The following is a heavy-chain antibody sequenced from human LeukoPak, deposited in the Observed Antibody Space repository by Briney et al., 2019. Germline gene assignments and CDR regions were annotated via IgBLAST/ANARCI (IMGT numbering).Heavy chain of an antibody. V-gene: IGHV3-13*01. CDR3: ARGGPGYYLDY. J-gene: IGHJ4*02. CDR2: IGTAGDT. CDR1: GFTFSSHD. Sequence: GGSLRLSCTASGFTFSSHDMHWVRQATGKGLEWVSTIGTAGDTYYPGSVKGRFTISRENAKNSMYLQMNILKAGDTAVYYCARGGPGYYLDYWGQGTLVTVSP.